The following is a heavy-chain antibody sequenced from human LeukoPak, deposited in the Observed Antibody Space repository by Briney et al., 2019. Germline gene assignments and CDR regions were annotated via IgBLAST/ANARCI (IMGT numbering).Heavy chain of an antibody. D-gene: IGHD6-6*01. V-gene: IGHV3-23*01. CDR2: ISGSGGST. J-gene: IGHJ6*03. CDR3: AKAARGIAARPNYYYYYMDV. Sequence: PGGSLRLSCAASGFTFSSYAMSWVRQAPGKGLEWVSAISGSGGSTYYADSVKGRFTISRDNSKNTLYLQMNSLRAEDTAVYYCAKAARGIAARPNYYYYYMDVWGKGTTVTVSS. CDR1: GFTFSSYA.